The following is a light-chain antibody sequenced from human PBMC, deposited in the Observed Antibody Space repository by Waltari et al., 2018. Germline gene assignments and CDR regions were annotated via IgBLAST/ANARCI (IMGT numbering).Light chain of an antibody. V-gene: IGKV3-20*01. CDR3: QMYVRLPVT. Sequence: EIVLTQSPGTLALSPGERATLSCRASQSVGRALAWYQKKPGQAPRLLIYDASSRTTGILDRFRGSGSGTDFSLTISRVEPEDFAVYYCQMYVRLPVTFGQGTKVEVK. CDR1: QSVGRA. CDR2: DAS. J-gene: IGKJ1*01.